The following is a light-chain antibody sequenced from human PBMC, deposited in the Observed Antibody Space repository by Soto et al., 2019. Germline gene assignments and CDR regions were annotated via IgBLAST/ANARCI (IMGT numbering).Light chain of an antibody. J-gene: IGKJ1*01. V-gene: IGKV3-15*01. CDR1: QSVSRN. Sequence: EIVLTQSPATLSVSPGERVTLSCKASQSVSRNLAWYQQKPGQAPRLLIYASSTRATGIPDRFSGSASGTEFTLTISSLQSEDFAVYYCQQYDDWQTFGQGTKVDIK. CDR3: QQYDDWQT. CDR2: ASS.